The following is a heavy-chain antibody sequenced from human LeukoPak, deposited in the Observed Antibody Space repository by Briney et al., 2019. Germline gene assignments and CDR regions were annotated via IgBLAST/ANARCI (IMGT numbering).Heavy chain of an antibody. CDR2: IYDSGRT. J-gene: IGHJ5*02. CDR3: ARPRGYSYGRPNWFDP. V-gene: IGHV4-39*01. CDR1: GVSISSSSYY. Sequence: SGTLCLSCAVSGVSISSSSYYWGWIRPPPGKGRGWIGSIYDSGRTYSNPSLNNRVTISVDTSKNQFSLKLSSVTAADTAVYYCARPRGYSYGRPNWFDPWGQGTLVTVSS. D-gene: IGHD5-18*01.